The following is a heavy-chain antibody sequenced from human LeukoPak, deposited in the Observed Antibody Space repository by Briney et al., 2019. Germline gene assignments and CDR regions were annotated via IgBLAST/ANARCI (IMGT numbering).Heavy chain of an antibody. Sequence: GGSLRLSCAASGFTFSSYAMHWVRQAPGKGLEWVAVISYDGSNKYYADSVKGRFTISRDNSKNTLYLQMNSLRAEDTAVYYCARGGYDYGAQGYWGQGTLVTVSP. V-gene: IGHV3-30*04. J-gene: IGHJ4*02. CDR1: GFTFSSYA. CDR3: ARGGYDYGAQGY. CDR2: ISYDGSNK. D-gene: IGHD3-22*01.